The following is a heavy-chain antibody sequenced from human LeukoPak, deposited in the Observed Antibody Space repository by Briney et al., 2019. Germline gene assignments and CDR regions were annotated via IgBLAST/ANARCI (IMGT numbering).Heavy chain of an antibody. CDR2: ISYDGSNK. Sequence: GRSLRLSCAASGFTFSSYGMHWVRQAPGKGLEWVAVISYDGSNKYYADSVKGRFTISRDNSKNTLYLQMNSLRAEDTAVYYCAKDPDDFGYYGMDVWGQGTTVTVSS. CDR3: AKDPDDFGYYGMDV. J-gene: IGHJ6*02. D-gene: IGHD3-3*01. V-gene: IGHV3-30*18. CDR1: GFTFSSYG.